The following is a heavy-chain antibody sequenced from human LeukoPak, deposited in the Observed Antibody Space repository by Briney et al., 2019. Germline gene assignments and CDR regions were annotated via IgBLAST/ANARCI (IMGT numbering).Heavy chain of an antibody. J-gene: IGHJ4*02. CDR2: ISAYNGNT. V-gene: IGHV1-18*01. CDR1: GYTFTSYG. D-gene: IGHD6-13*01. CDR3: ARDGLERQLVRLVDY. Sequence: ASVKVSCKASGYTFTSYGISWVRQAPGQGLEWMGWISAYNGNTNYAQKLQGRVTMTTDTSTSTAYMELRSLRSDDTAVYYCARDGLERQLVRLVDYWGQGTLITVSS.